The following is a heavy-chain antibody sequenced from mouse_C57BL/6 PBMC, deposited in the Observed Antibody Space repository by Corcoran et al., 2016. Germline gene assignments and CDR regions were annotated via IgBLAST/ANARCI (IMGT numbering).Heavy chain of an antibody. V-gene: IGHV1-26*01. CDR1: GYTFTDYY. Sequence: EVQLQQSGPELVKPGASVKISCKASGYTFTDYYMNWVKQSHGKSLEWIGDINPNNGGTSYNQKFKGKATLTVDKSSSTAYMELRSLTSEYSAVYYCAHGFYAMDYWGQGTSVTVSS. CDR3: AHGFYAMDY. CDR2: INPNNGGT. J-gene: IGHJ4*01.